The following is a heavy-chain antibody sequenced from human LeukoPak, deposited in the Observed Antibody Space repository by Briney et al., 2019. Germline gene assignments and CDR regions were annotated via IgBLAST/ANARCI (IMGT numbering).Heavy chain of an antibody. CDR2: IKQDGSEK. D-gene: IGHD2-15*01. CDR1: GFTFSSYW. V-gene: IGHV3-7*01. Sequence: GGSLRLSCAASGFTFSSYWMSWVRQAPGKGLEWVANIKQDGSEKYYVDSVKGRFTISRDNAKNSLSLQMNSLRAEDAAVYYCARYCSGSCPEYYFDYWGQGTLVTVSS. J-gene: IGHJ4*02. CDR3: ARYCSGSCPEYYFDY.